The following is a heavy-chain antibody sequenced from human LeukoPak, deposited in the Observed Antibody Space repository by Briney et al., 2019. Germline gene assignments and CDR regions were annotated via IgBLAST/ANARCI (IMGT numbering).Heavy chain of an antibody. V-gene: IGHV3-33*08. CDR3: ARGSALWPPYYLDY. D-gene: IGHD2/OR15-2a*01. Sequence: GGSLRLSCAASGFTFSNYDMHWVRQAPGKGLEWVAVIWSGGTDKYYADSVKGRFTVSRDNSKNTLYLQMNSLRAEDTAVYYCARGSALWPPYYLDYWGQGTLVTVSS. CDR1: GFTFSNYD. J-gene: IGHJ4*02. CDR2: IWSGGTDK.